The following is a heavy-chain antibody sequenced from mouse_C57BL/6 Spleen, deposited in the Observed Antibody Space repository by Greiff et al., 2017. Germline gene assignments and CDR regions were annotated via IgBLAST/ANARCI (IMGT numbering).Heavy chain of an antibody. CDR1: GFTFSSYG. D-gene: IGHD3-2*02. CDR2: ISSGGSYT. Sequence: EVKLQESGGDLVKPGGSLKLSCAASGFTFSSYGMSWVRQTPDKRLEWVATISSGGSYTYYPDSVKGRFTISRDNAKNTLYLQMSSLKSEDTAMYYCARRGSSGYEAMDYWGQGTSVTVSS. V-gene: IGHV5-6*02. CDR3: ARRGSSGYEAMDY. J-gene: IGHJ4*01.